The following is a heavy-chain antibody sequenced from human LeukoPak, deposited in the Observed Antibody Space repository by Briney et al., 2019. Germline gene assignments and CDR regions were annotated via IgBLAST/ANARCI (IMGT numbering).Heavy chain of an antibody. Sequence: GGSLRLSCVASQFTFSTYSMSWVRQAPGKGLEWVSSISSSSSISYADSVKGRFTISRDNAKNSLYLQMNSLRAEDTAVYYCARAPGTRGSYWGQGTLVTVSS. CDR2: ISSSSSI. D-gene: IGHD3-10*01. CDR3: ARAPGTRGSY. J-gene: IGHJ4*02. V-gene: IGHV3-21*01. CDR1: QFTFSTYS.